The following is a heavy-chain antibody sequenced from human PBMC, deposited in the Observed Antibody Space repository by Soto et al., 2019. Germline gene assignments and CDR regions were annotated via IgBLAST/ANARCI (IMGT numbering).Heavy chain of an antibody. J-gene: IGHJ5*02. CDR2: ISSSSSYI. CDR3: ARVDAYYDSSGYPPTDWFDP. Sequence: GSLRLSCAASGFTFSSYSMNWVRQAPGKGLEWVSSISSSSSYIYYADSVKGRFTISRDNAKNSLYLQMNSLRAEDTAVYYCARVDAYYDSSGYPPTDWFDPWGQGTLVTVSS. V-gene: IGHV3-21*01. D-gene: IGHD3-22*01. CDR1: GFTFSSYS.